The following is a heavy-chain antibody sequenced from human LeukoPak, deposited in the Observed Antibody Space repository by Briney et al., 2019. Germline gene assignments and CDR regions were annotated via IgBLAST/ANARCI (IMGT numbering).Heavy chain of an antibody. J-gene: IGHJ4*02. Sequence: PGGSLRLSCAASGFTFSTYSMNWIRQVPGKGLEWVSYISDSSRKIYYADSVKGRFTISRDNAKNSLYLQMNSLRAEDTAVYYCARGPYGDYIDAFDYWGQGTLVTVSS. CDR3: ARGPYGDYIDAFDY. D-gene: IGHD4-17*01. V-gene: IGHV3-48*01. CDR2: ISDSSRKI. CDR1: GFTFSTYS.